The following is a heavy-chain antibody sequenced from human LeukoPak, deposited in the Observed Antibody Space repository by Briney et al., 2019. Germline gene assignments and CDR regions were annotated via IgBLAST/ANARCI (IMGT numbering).Heavy chain of an antibody. Sequence: GGSLRLSCAASGFTFSSYWMHWVRQAPGKGLVWVSRINSDGSSTSYADSVKGRFTISRDNAKNTLYLQMNSLRAEDTAVYYCARDRKAATLNYYYYGMDVWGQGTTVTVSS. V-gene: IGHV3-74*01. CDR2: INSDGSST. D-gene: IGHD2-15*01. J-gene: IGHJ6*02. CDR1: GFTFSSYW. CDR3: ARDRKAATLNYYYYGMDV.